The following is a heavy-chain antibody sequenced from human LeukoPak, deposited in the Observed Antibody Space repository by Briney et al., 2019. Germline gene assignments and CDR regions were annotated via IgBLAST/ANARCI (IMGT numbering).Heavy chain of an antibody. CDR1: GYSFTSYW. CDR2: IYPGDSDT. D-gene: IGHD3-10*01. J-gene: IGHJ3*02. CDR3: ARPYGSGSYYKPGNHDAFDI. Sequence: GASLKISSKGSGYSFTSYWIGWVRQMPGKGLEWMGIIYPGDSDTRYSPSFQGQVTISADKSISTAYLQWSSLKASATAMYYCARPYGSGSYYKPGNHDAFDIWGQGTMVTVSS. V-gene: IGHV5-51*01.